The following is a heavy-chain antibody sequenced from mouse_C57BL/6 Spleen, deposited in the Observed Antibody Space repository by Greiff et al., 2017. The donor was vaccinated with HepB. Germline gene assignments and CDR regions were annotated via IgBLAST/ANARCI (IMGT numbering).Heavy chain of an antibody. Sequence: QVQLKESGAELVKPGASVKLSCKASGYTFTSYWMQWVKQRPGQGLEWIGEIDPSDSYTNYNQKFKGKATLTVDPSSSTAYMQLSSLTSEDSAVYYCARCYYGSSYFDYWGQGTTLTVSS. CDR2: IDPSDSYT. D-gene: IGHD1-1*01. CDR3: ARCYYGSSYFDY. CDR1: GYTFTSYW. J-gene: IGHJ2*01. V-gene: IGHV1-50*01.